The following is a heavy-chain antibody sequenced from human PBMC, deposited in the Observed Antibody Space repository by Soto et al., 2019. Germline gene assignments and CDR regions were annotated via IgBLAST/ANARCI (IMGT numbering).Heavy chain of an antibody. CDR1: GGSISSGDYS. J-gene: IGHJ5*02. D-gene: IGHD3-22*01. Sequence: SETLSLTCTVSGGSISSGDYSWTWIRQPPGKGLEWIGYIYHTGTTYYNMSLKSRVTISVDRSKNQFSLKLSSVTAADTAVYYCVRGINYYDSSGDSWFDPWGQGTLVTVPS. CDR2: IYHTGTT. V-gene: IGHV4-30-2*01. CDR3: VRGINYYDSSGDSWFDP.